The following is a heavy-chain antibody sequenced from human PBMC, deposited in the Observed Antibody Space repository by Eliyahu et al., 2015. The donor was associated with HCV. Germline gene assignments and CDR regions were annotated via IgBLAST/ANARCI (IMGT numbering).Heavy chain of an antibody. J-gene: IGHJ3*01. Sequence: QVQLQESGPGLVKPSETLSLTCDVSGYSISSGYXWGWIRQPPGKGPEWIGTIYLSGNTYYTPSLKSRVTISPDTSKNQFSLRLKSVTAADTAVYYCARRGTYPDAFDVWGQGTIVTVSS. D-gene: IGHD1-26*01. CDR1: GYSISSGYX. CDR3: ARRGTYPDAFDV. CDR2: IYLSGNT. V-gene: IGHV4-38-2*01.